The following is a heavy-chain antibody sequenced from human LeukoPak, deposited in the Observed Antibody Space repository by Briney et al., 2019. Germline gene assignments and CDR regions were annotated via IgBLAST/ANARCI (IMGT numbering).Heavy chain of an antibody. V-gene: IGHV3-30*03. J-gene: IGHJ4*02. Sequence: PGGSLRLSCAGSGFIFSSYGMHWVRQAPGKGLEWVAVVSFHGSLKYYAESVEGRFAISRDNFKNTLYLQMNSLRPEDTAVYFCARETDYYVSGSCSHWGQGTLVTVSS. CDR1: GFIFSSYG. CDR2: VSFHGSLK. CDR3: ARETDYYVSGSCSH. D-gene: IGHD3-10*01.